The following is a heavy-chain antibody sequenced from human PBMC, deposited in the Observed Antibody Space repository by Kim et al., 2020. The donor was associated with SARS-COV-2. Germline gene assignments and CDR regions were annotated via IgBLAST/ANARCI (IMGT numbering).Heavy chain of an antibody. CDR3: ARALEEYSSGWYFDY. D-gene: IGHD6-19*01. CDR1: GGSISSYY. CDR2: IYYSGST. Sequence: SETLSLTCTVSGGSISSYYWSWIRQPPGKGLEWIGDIYYSGSTNYNPSLKSRVTIAVDTSKNQFSLKLSSVTAADTAVYYCARALEEYSSGWYFDYWGQGTQVTVSS. J-gene: IGHJ4*02. V-gene: IGHV4-59*01.